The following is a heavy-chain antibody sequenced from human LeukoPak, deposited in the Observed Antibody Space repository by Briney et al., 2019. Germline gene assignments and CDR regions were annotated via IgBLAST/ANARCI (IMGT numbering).Heavy chain of an antibody. CDR2: ISYDGSNK. D-gene: IGHD2-15*01. Sequence: GGSLRLSCAASGFTFSSYGMHWVRQAPGKGLEWVAVISYDGSNKYYADSVKGRFTISRDNSKNTLYLQMNSLRAEDTAVYYCAKGWFHALYYFDYWGQGTLVTVSS. V-gene: IGHV3-30*18. J-gene: IGHJ4*02. CDR1: GFTFSSYG. CDR3: AKGWFHALYYFDY.